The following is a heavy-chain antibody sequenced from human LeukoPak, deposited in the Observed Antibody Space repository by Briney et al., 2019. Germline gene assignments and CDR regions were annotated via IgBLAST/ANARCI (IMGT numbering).Heavy chain of an antibody. V-gene: IGHV3-48*01. D-gene: IGHD3-3*01. CDR1: GFTFSSYS. Sequence: GGSLRLSCAASGFTFSSYSMNWVRQAPGKGLEGVSYISSSSSTIYYADSVKGRFTISRDNAKNSLYLQMNSLRAEDTAVYYCARDRGQRITIFGVVYYYYYYMDVWGKGTTVTVSS. CDR2: ISSSSSTI. J-gene: IGHJ6*03. CDR3: ARDRGQRITIFGVVYYYYYYMDV.